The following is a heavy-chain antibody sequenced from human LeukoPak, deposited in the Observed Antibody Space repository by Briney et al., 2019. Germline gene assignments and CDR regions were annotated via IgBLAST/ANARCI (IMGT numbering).Heavy chain of an antibody. CDR1: GYTFTGYY. D-gene: IGHD3-16*01. J-gene: IGHJ6*03. CDR3: ARDDYKTLYYYYYMDD. Sequence: GASVKVSCKASGYTFTGYYIHWVRQAPGQGLEWMGWINPNSGGTTYAQKFQGRVTMTRDTSITTAYMELSRLRSDDTAVYYCARDDYKTLYYYYYMDDWGKGTTVTVSS. V-gene: IGHV1-2*02. CDR2: INPNSGGT.